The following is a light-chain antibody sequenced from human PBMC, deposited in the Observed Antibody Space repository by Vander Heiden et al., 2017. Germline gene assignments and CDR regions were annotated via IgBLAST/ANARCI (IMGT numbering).Light chain of an antibody. Sequence: QSALTQPASVSGSPGQSITISCPGSRSDIGTYNLVSWYQQHPGKAPKLIIYEVTKRPSGVSDRFSGSKSGNTASLTISGLQAEDEADYYCYSYMGRNTVVFGGGTKVTVL. CDR1: RSDIGTYNL. J-gene: IGLJ2*01. V-gene: IGLV2-23*02. CDR2: EVT. CDR3: YSYMGRNTVV.